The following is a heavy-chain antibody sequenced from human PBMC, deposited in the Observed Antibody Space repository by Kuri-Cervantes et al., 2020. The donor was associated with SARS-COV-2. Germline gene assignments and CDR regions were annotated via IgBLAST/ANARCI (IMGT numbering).Heavy chain of an antibody. CDR2: ISSSGSTI. D-gene: IGHD6-25*01. Sequence: GGSLRLSCAASGFTFSSYEMNWVRQAPGKGLEWVSYISSSGSTIYYADSVKGRFTISRDNSKNTLYLQMNSLRAEDTAVYYCAKDRAPRSSDYFDYWGQGTLVTVSS. CDR1: GFTFSSYE. CDR3: AKDRAPRSSDYFDY. V-gene: IGHV3-48*03. J-gene: IGHJ4*02.